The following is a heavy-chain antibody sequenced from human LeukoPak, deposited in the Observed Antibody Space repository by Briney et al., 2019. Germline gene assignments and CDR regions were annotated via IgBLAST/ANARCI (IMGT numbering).Heavy chain of an antibody. Sequence: GGSLRLSCAASGFTFSSYGMHWVRQAPGKGLEWVAVIRYDGTNKYYADSVRGRFTISRDNSKNTLYLQMNSLRADDTAVYYCARVKVEMATIGWLDPWGQGTLVTVSS. V-gene: IGHV3-33*01. CDR2: IRYDGTNK. CDR1: GFTFSSYG. D-gene: IGHD5-24*01. CDR3: ARVKVEMATIGWLDP. J-gene: IGHJ5*02.